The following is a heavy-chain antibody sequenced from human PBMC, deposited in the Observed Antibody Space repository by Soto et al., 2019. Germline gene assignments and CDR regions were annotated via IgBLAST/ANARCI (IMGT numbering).Heavy chain of an antibody. CDR3: ARQLYSSGWPWDY. CDR2: IYPGDSDT. Sequence: EVQLVQSGAEVKKPGESLQISCKGSGYSFTSYWIGWVRQMPGKGLEWMGIIYPGDSDTRYSPSFQGQVTSSADKSISTAYVQWSSLKASDTAMYYCARQLYSSGWPWDYWGQGTLVTVSS. J-gene: IGHJ4*02. V-gene: IGHV5-51*01. CDR1: GYSFTSYW. D-gene: IGHD6-19*01.